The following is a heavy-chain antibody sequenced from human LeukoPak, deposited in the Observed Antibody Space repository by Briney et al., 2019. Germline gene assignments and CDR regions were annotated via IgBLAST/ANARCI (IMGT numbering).Heavy chain of an antibody. J-gene: IGHJ3*02. Sequence: GGSLRLSCAASGFTFSSYSMNLVRQAPGKGLEWVSSISSSSSYIYYADSVKGRFTISRDNAKNSLYLQMNSLRAEDTAVYYCARDWQYCGGDCYSIDAFGIWGQGTMVTVSS. D-gene: IGHD2-21*02. V-gene: IGHV3-21*01. CDR2: ISSSSSYI. CDR1: GFTFSSYS. CDR3: ARDWQYCGGDCYSIDAFGI.